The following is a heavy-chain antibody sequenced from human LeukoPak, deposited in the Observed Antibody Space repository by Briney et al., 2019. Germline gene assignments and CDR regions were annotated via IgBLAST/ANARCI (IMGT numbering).Heavy chain of an antibody. CDR3: ARGGFHHGFDF. CDR2: IDPKTGNQ. CDR1: GYSFRDYR. D-gene: IGHD2-8*01. J-gene: IGHJ4*02. V-gene: IGHV1-2*02. Sequence: GASVKVSCKASGYSFRDYRMHWVRQAPGQGLEWMGWIDPKTGNQNYAQKFQGRVTMTSDTSITTFYMELSRLTSDDTAVYYCARGGFHHGFDFWGQGTVVTVSS.